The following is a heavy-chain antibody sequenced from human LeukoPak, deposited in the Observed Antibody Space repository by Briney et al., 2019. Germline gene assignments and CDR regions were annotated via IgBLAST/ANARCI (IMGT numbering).Heavy chain of an antibody. CDR3: AKDGGPGRGAFDI. V-gene: IGHV3-23*01. D-gene: IGHD3-16*01. J-gene: IGHJ3*02. CDR2: MSGIGGDT. CDR1: GFTFSSYA. Sequence: QPGGSLRLSCAASGFTFSSYAMSWVRQAPGKGLEWVSFMSGIGGDTYSADSVKGRFTTSRDNSKKTLYLHMTSLRAEDTAVYYCAKDGGPGRGAFDIWGQGTVVIVSS.